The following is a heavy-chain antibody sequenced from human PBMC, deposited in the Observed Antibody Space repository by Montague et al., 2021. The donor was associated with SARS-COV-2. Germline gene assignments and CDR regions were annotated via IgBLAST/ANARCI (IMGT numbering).Heavy chain of an antibody. J-gene: IGHJ6*02. D-gene: IGHD2-2*01. CDR2: INHSGST. V-gene: IGHV4-34*01. Sequence: SETLSLTCAVYGGSFSGYYWSWIRQPPGKGLEWTGEINHSGSTNYNPSLKRRVTISVETSKNQFSLKLSSVTAADTAVYYCTREGYQVLWSDYYYYGMDVWGQGTTVTVSS. CDR3: TREGYQVLWSDYYYYGMDV. CDR1: GGSFSGYY.